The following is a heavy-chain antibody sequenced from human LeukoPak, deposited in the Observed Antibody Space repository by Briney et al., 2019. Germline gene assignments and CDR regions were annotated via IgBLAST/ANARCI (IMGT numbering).Heavy chain of an antibody. J-gene: IGHJ4*02. CDR1: GFTFSDYF. Sequence: GGSLRLSCAASGFTFSDYFMSWIRQAPGKGPEWVSYISSGSSAIYYADSVKGRFTISRDNAKNSLYLQMNSLRAEDTAVYYCARDTGFFDSWGRGTLVTVSS. V-gene: IGHV3-11*01. CDR2: ISSGSSAI. CDR3: ARDTGFFDS. D-gene: IGHD3-10*01.